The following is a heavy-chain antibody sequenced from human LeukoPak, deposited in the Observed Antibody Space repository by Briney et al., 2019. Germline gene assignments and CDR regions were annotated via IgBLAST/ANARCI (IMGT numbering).Heavy chain of an antibody. D-gene: IGHD3-3*01. CDR1: GYTFTDYY. V-gene: IGHV1-69-2*01. CDR2: VDPEDGET. J-gene: IGHJ1*01. CDR3: ARGPGRRFGAEYFQH. Sequence: ASVKVSCKVSGYTFTDYYMHWVQQAPGKGLEWMGLVDPEDGETIYAEKFQGRVTITADTSTDTAYMELSSLRSEDTAVYYCARGPGRRFGAEYFQHWGQGTLVTVSS.